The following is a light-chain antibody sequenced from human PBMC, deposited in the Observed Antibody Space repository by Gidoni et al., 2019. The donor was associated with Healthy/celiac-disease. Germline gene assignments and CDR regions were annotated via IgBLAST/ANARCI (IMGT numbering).Light chain of an antibody. CDR2: DVS. V-gene: IGLV2-11*01. Sequence: QSALTQPRSVSGSPGQSVTISCTGTSSDVGGYNYVYWYQQHPGKAPTLMIYDVSKRPSGVPDRFSGSKSGNTASLTISGLQAEDEADYYCCSYAGSEHAVFGGGTQLTVL. CDR3: CSYAGSEHAV. CDR1: SSDVGGYNY. J-gene: IGLJ7*01.